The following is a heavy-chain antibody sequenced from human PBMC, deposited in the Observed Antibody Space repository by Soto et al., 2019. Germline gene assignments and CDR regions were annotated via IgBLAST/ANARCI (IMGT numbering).Heavy chain of an antibody. J-gene: IGHJ3*02. CDR3: AKDKPGTTAFDI. CDR2: ISESGGNT. D-gene: IGHD1-1*01. V-gene: IGHV3-23*01. Sequence: PGGALRLFWAASGFTFRSYALSWVRQAPGKGLEWVSAISESGGNTYYADSVKGRFTISRDNSKNTLYLQMNSLRAEDTAVYYCAKDKPGTTAFDIWGRGTLVTVSS. CDR1: GFTFRSYA.